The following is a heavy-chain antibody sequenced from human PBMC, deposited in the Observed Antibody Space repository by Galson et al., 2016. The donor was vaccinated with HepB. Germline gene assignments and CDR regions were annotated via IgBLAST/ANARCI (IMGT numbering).Heavy chain of an antibody. J-gene: IGHJ4*02. Sequence: SLRLSCAASGFNFNTYWMTWVRQAPGKGLEWVASVNQDGSEKYYGDSVKGRFSISRDNARKSLNLQMNSPRAEDTAVYYCARDRRGGWESYFDHWGQGTLVTVSS. V-gene: IGHV3-7*01. D-gene: IGHD1-26*01. CDR2: VNQDGSEK. CDR3: ARDRRGGWESYFDH. CDR1: GFNFNTYW.